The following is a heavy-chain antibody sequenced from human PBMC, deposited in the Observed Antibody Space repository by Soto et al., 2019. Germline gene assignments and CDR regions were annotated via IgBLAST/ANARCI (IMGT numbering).Heavy chain of an antibody. J-gene: IGHJ3*02. CDR3: ARVLQYAVYAFDI. CDR1: GFTFSSYA. D-gene: IGHD2-2*01. V-gene: IGHV3-23*01. Sequence: GGSLRLSCAASGFTFSSYAMSWVRQAPGKGLEWVSAISGSGGSTYYADSVKGRFTISRDNSKNTLYLQMNSLRAEDTAVYYCARVLQYAVYAFDIWGQGTMVTVSS. CDR2: ISGSGGST.